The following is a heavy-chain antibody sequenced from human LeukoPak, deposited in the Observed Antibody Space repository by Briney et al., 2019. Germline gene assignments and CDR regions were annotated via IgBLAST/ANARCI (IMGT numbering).Heavy chain of an antibody. D-gene: IGHD3-10*01. CDR1: GFTFSSYA. J-gene: IGHJ4*02. CDR2: ISGSGGST. Sequence: TGGSLTLSCAASGFTFSSYAMSCVRQAPGKALEWVSAISGSGGSTYYADSVKGRFTISRDNSKNTLYLQMNSLRAEDTAVYYCAKVGRKYYYGSGSLLGNDYWGQGTLVTVSS. CDR3: AKVGRKYYYGSGSLLGNDY. V-gene: IGHV3-23*01.